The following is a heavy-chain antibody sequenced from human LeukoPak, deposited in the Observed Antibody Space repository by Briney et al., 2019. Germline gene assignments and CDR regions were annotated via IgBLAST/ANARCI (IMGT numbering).Heavy chain of an antibody. D-gene: IGHD2-8*01. CDR3: ARDRVYAGCHGLSCDDAFDI. J-gene: IGHJ3*02. CDR2: INPNSGVT. CDR1: GYTFTGYY. V-gene: IGHV1-2*02. Sequence: ASVKVSCKASGYTFTGYYIHWVRQAPGQGLEWMGWINPNSGVTNYAREFQGRVTMTRDTSINTAYMELSRLRSDDTAVYYCARDRVYAGCHGLSCDDAFDIWGQGTMVTVSS.